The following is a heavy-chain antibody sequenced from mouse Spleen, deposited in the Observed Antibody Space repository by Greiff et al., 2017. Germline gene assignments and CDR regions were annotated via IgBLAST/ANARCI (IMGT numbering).Heavy chain of an antibody. CDR1: GFSLTSYG. J-gene: IGHJ3*01. V-gene: IGHV2-2*01. D-gene: IGHD2-10*02. Sequence: VMLVESGPGLVQPSQSLSITCTVSGFSLTSYGVHWVRQSPGKGLEWLGVIWSGGSTDYNAAFISRLSISKDNSKSQVFFKMNSLQADDTAIYYCAREYGNYGGFAYWGQGTLVTVSA. CDR2: IWSGGST. CDR3: AREYGNYGGFAY.